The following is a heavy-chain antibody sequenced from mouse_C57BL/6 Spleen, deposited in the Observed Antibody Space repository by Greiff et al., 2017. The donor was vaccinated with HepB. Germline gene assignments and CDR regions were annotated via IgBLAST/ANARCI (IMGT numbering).Heavy chain of an antibody. V-gene: IGHV1-19*01. CDR2: INPYNGGT. J-gene: IGHJ4*01. Sequence: EVQLQQSGPVLVKPGASVKMSCKASGYTFTDYYMNWVKQSHGKSLEWIGVINPYNGGTSYNQKFKGKATLTVDKSSSTAYMELNSLTSEDSAVYDCARRGDYAMDYWGQGTSVTVSS. CDR1: GYTFTDYY. CDR3: ARRGDYAMDY.